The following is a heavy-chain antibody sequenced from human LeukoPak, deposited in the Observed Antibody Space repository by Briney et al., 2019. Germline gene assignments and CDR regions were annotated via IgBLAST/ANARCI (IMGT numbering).Heavy chain of an antibody. CDR3: VRDSFRGDSKNYYGMDV. V-gene: IGHV4-34*01. CDR2: INHSGST. D-gene: IGHD3-16*01. CDR1: GGSFSGYY. Sequence: PSETLSLTCAVYGGSFSGYYWSWIRQPPGKGLEWIGEINHSGSTNYNPSLKSRVTISVDTSKNQFSLKLSSVTAADTAVYYCVRDSFRGDSKNYYGMDVWGQGTTVTVSS. J-gene: IGHJ6*02.